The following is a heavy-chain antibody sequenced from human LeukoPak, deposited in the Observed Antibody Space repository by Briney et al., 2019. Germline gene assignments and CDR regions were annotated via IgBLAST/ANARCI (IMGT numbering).Heavy chain of an antibody. J-gene: IGHJ4*02. D-gene: IGHD4/OR15-4a*01. CDR2: ISSSGSTI. CDR1: GFTFSSYS. CDR3: ARVFGAGYSDY. V-gene: IGHV3-48*04. Sequence: GGSLRLSCAASGFTFSSYSMNWVRQAPGKGLEWVSSISSSGSTIYYADSVKGRFTISRDNAKNSLYLQMNSLRAEDTAVYYCARVFGAGYSDYWGQGTLVTVSS.